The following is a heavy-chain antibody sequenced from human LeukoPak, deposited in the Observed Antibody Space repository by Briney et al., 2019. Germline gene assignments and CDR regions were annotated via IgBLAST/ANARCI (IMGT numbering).Heavy chain of an antibody. CDR3: AKGPLIEVAGTTWDY. Sequence: GGSLRLSCAASGFTFSDYYMSWIRQAPGKGLEWVSYISSSGSTIYYADSVKGRFTISRDNAKNSLYLQMNSLRAEDTAVYYCAKGPLIEVAGTTWDYWCQGTLVTVSS. V-gene: IGHV3-11*01. CDR2: ISSSGSTI. J-gene: IGHJ4*02. D-gene: IGHD6-19*01. CDR1: GFTFSDYY.